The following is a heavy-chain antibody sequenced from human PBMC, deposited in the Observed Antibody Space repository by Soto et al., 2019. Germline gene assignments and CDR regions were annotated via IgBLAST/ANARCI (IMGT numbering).Heavy chain of an antibody. Sequence: GGSLRLSCATSGFTFSTYAMSWVRQAPGKGLQWFSAISNSGGAAFYADSVKGRFTISRDNAKNSLYLQMNSLRAEDTAVYYCARDQLYYNDISGRPLNAFDVWGQGTMVTVSS. D-gene: IGHD3-22*01. V-gene: IGHV3-23*01. CDR2: ISNSGGAA. CDR1: GFTFSTYA. J-gene: IGHJ3*01. CDR3: ARDQLYYNDISGRPLNAFDV.